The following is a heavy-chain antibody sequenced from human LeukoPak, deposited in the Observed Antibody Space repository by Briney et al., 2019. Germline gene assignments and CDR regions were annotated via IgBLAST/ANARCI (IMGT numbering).Heavy chain of an antibody. CDR1: GFTFNSHA. J-gene: IGHJ4*02. Sequence: GRSLILFCAASGFTFNSHAMHWVGQAPGKGLEWVAVILYDGSNKYYADSVKGRFTISRDNSKNTLDLQMNSLRAEDTAVYYCARDPRVDLTVGVFYFVYWGQGVLVTVSS. D-gene: IGHD3-22*01. CDR3: ARDPRVDLTVGVFYFVY. V-gene: IGHV3-30*04. CDR2: ILYDGSNK.